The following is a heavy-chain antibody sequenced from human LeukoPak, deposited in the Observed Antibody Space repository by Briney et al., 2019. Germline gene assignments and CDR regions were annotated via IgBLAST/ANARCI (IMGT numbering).Heavy chain of an antibody. D-gene: IGHD6-19*01. J-gene: IGHJ4*02. Sequence: GGSLRLSCAASGFTFSSYSMNWVRQAPGKGLEWVSSISSSSSYTYYADSVKGRFTISRDNAKNSLYLQMNSLRAEDTAVYYCARGPVAGTGIHDYWGQGTLVTVSS. CDR1: GFTFSSYS. V-gene: IGHV3-21*01. CDR2: ISSSSSYT. CDR3: ARGPVAGTGIHDY.